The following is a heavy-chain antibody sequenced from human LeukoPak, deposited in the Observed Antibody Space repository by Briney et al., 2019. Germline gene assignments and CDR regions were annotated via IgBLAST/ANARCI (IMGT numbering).Heavy chain of an antibody. CDR3: AGSGPGYYAFKDY. J-gene: IGHJ4*02. D-gene: IGHD3-22*01. CDR2: ISYNGSNK. Sequence: PGGSLRLSCAASGFIFKNYGMNWVRQAPGKGLEWVALISYNGSNKYYADSVKGRSTISKNNSKNTLYLQMNRRTPHDPAWYYCAGSGPGYYAFKDYWGQGTLVTVSS. CDR1: GFIFKNYG. V-gene: IGHV3-30*03.